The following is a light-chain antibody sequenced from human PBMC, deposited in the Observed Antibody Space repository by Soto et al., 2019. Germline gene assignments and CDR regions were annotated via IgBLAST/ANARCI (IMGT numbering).Light chain of an antibody. CDR1: SSNIGAGYD. CDR2: GNS. Sequence: QSVLTPPPSVSGAPGQRVTISCNGSSSNIGAGYDVHWYQQLPGTAPKLLIYGNSNRPSGVPDRFSGSKSGTSASLAITGLQAEDEADYYCQSYDSSLSVYVFGTGTKVTVL. CDR3: QSYDSSLSVYV. J-gene: IGLJ1*01. V-gene: IGLV1-40*01.